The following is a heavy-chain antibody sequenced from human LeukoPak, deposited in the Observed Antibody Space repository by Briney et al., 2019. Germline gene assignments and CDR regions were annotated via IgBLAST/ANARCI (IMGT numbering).Heavy chain of an antibody. CDR1: GGSISSYY. CDR3: ARDLSISGYYGMDV. Sequence: PSETLSLTCTVSGGSISSYYWSWIRQPPGNGLEWIGYIYYSGSTNYNPSLKSRVTISVDTSKNQFSLKLSSVTAADTAVYYCARDLSISGYYGMDVWGQGTTVTVSS. CDR2: IYYSGST. V-gene: IGHV4-59*01. J-gene: IGHJ6*02. D-gene: IGHD2-2*02.